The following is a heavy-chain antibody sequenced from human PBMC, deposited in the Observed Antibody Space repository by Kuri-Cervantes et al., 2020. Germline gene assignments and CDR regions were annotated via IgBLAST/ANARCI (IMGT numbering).Heavy chain of an antibody. CDR2: TNPNSGGT. CDR3: ARGELEQSYYYGMDV. J-gene: IGHJ6*02. Sequence: SVKVSCKASGYTFAGHYMHWVRQAPGQGLEWMGWTNPNSGGTNYAQKFQGRVTMTRDTSISTAYMELSRLRSEDTAVYYCARGELEQSYYYGMDVWGQGTTVTVSS. V-gene: IGHV1-2*02. D-gene: IGHD1/OR15-1a*01. CDR1: GYTFAGHY.